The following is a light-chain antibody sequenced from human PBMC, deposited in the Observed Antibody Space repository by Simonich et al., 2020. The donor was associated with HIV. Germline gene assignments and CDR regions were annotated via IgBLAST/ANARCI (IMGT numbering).Light chain of an antibody. CDR3: MQSVQLPIT. J-gene: IGKJ5*01. CDR1: RSLLHSDGKTY. V-gene: IGKV2D-29*02. CDR2: EVS. Sequence: DIVMTQTPLSLSVTPGQPASISCNSRRSLLHSDGKTYLYWYLPKPGQSPHHLIHEVSNRFSGVPDRFSGSGSGTDFTLKISRVEAEDIGLYYCMQSVQLPITFGQGTRLEIK.